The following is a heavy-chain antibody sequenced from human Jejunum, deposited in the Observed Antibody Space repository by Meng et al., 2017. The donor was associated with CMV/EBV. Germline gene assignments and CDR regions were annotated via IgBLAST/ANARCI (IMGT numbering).Heavy chain of an antibody. J-gene: IGHJ6*02. CDR2: VYYSGST. CDR1: SSGDYY. V-gene: IGHV4-30-4*08. D-gene: IGHD3-22*01. Sequence: SSGDYYWDWIRQPPGKGLEWMGNVYYSGSTHYNPSLKSRVSISVDTSKNQFSLKLSSVTAADTAVYYCAREEQYYYDSSSYGMDVWGQGTTVTVSS. CDR3: AREEQYYYDSSSYGMDV.